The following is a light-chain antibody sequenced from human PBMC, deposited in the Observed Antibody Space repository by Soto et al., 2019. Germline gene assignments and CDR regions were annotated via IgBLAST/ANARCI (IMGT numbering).Light chain of an antibody. CDR3: QHYSISPWT. V-gene: IGKV3-20*01. CDR2: GAS. Sequence: EIVLTQSPGTLSLSPGERATLSCRASDSFSNNDLAWYQQKPGQAPSLLIDGASNRATGIPDRFSGSGSGTDFTSTISKQEKDVVEVYCGQHYSISPWTFGQGTKVDIK. J-gene: IGKJ1*01. CDR1: DSFSNND.